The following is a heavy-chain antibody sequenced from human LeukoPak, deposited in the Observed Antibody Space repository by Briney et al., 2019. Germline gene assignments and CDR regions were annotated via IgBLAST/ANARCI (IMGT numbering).Heavy chain of an antibody. D-gene: IGHD3-22*01. CDR1: GGSISSGDYY. CDR2: IYYSGST. CDR3: ARDLLGYDSGERGFDP. V-gene: IGHV4-30-4*01. Sequence: SETLSLTCTVSGGSISSGDYYWSWIRQPPGKGLEWIGYIYYSGSTYYNPSLKSRVTISVDTSKNQFSLKLSSVTAADTAVYYCARDLLGYDSGERGFDPWGQGTLVTVSS. J-gene: IGHJ5*02.